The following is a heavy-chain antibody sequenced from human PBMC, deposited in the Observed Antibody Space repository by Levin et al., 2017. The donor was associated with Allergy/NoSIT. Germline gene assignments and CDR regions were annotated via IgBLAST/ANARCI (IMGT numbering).Heavy chain of an antibody. Sequence: ESLKISCTVSGGSISSYYWSWIRQPPGKGLEWIGYIYYSGSTNYNPSLKSRVTISVDTSKNQFSLKLSSVTAADTAVYYCARDGGDGGINSGGDAFDSWGQGTMVTVSS. D-gene: IGHD3-10*01. J-gene: IGHJ3*02. CDR2: IYYSGST. CDR3: ARDGGDGGINSGGDAFDS. CDR1: GGSISSYY. V-gene: IGHV4-59*01.